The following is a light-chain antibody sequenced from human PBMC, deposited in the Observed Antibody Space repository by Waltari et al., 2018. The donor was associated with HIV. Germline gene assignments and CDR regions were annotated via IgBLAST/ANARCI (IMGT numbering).Light chain of an antibody. CDR3: SSYTSTSTVYV. CDR1: SSDDGGYNS. J-gene: IGLJ1*01. CDR2: PVS. V-gene: IGLV2-14*03. Sequence: QSALTQPASVSGSAGQSITISCTATSSDDGGYNSPSWSQLHPGKPPTLMIYPVSNRPSGVSNRFSGSKSDNTASLTISGLQAEDEADYYCSSYTSTSTVYVFGTGTEVTVL.